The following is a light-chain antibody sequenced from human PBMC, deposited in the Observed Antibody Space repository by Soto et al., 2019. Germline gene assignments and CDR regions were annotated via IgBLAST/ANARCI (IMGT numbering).Light chain of an antibody. CDR1: SSNIGAGYD. J-gene: IGLJ3*02. CDR2: GNS. Sequence: QSALTQPPSVSGAPGQWVTISCTGSSSNIGAGYDVHWYQQLPGTAPKLLISGNSNRPSGVPDRFSGSKSGTSASLAITGLQAEDEADYYCQSYDSSLSGWVFGGGTKLTVL. V-gene: IGLV1-40*01. CDR3: QSYDSSLSGWV.